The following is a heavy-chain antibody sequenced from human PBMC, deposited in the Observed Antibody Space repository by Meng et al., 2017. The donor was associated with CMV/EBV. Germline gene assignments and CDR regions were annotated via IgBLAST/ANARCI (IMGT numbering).Heavy chain of an antibody. CDR3: AKRSQWLLGLYYYYGLDV. V-gene: IGHV3-23*01. CDR1: GFTFSNYA. D-gene: IGHD6-19*01. Sequence: GGSLRLSCAASGFTFSNYAMSWVRQAPGKGLEWVSGISASGSGTGSTHYADSVKGRFTISRDNSKNTLYLQMNSVRAEDTALYYCAKRSQWLLGLYYYYGLDVWGQGTTVTVSS. CDR2: ISASGSGTGST. J-gene: IGHJ6*02.